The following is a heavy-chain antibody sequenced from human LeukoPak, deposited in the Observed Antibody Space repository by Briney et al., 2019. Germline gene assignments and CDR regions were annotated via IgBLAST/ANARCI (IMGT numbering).Heavy chain of an antibody. CDR3: AKNMRNLKRELLWFGELSFDY. CDR1: GFTFSSYA. Sequence: GGSLRLSCAASGFTFSSYAMSWVRQAPGKGREWVSAISGSGGSTYYADSVKGRFTISRDNSKNTLYLQMNSLRAEDTAVYYCAKNMRNLKRELLWFGELSFDYWGQGTLVTVSS. J-gene: IGHJ4*02. V-gene: IGHV3-23*01. D-gene: IGHD3-10*01. CDR2: ISGSGGST.